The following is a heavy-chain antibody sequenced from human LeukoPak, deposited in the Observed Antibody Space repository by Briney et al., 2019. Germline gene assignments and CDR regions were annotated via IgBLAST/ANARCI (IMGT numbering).Heavy chain of an antibody. Sequence: ASVKVSCKASGYTFTGYYMHWVRQAPGQGLEWMGWINPNSGGTNYAQKFQGRVTMTTDTSTSTAYMELRSLRSDDTAVYYCARVPYLLWFGEFDDNFDYWGQGTLVTVSS. CDR1: GYTFTGYY. CDR3: ARVPYLLWFGEFDDNFDY. J-gene: IGHJ4*02. CDR2: INPNSGGT. V-gene: IGHV1-2*02. D-gene: IGHD3-10*01.